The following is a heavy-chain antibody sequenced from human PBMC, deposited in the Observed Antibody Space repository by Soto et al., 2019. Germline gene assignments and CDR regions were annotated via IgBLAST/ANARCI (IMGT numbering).Heavy chain of an antibody. V-gene: IGHV1-69*13. CDR2: IIPIFGTA. CDR1: GGTFSSYA. J-gene: IGHJ6*02. Sequence: ASVKVSCKASGGTFSSYAISWVRQAPGQGLEWMGGIIPIFGTANYAQKFQGRVTITADESTSTAYMELSSLRSEDTAVYYCAGEAYSSSWRYYYGMDVWGQGTTVTVSS. CDR3: AGEAYSSSWRYYYGMDV. D-gene: IGHD6-13*01.